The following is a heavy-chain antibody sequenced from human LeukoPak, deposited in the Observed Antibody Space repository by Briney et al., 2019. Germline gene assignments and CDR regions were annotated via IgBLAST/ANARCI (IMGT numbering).Heavy chain of an antibody. V-gene: IGHV1-18*01. CDR1: GYTFTSYG. J-gene: IGHJ6*03. D-gene: IGHD3-16*01. CDR2: ISPYNGNT. Sequence: ASVKVSCKTSGYTFTSYGISWVRQAPGQGLEWMGWISPYNGNTNYAQKFQGRVTMTTDTSTSTAYMELRSLRSDDTAVCYCARLGLGYGYNYMDVWGKGTTVTVSS. CDR3: ARLGLGYGYNYMDV.